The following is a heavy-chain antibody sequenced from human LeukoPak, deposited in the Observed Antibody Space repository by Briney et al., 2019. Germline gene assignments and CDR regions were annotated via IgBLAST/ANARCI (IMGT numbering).Heavy chain of an antibody. V-gene: IGHV4-39*07. CDR1: GGSISSSSYY. Sequence: PSETLSLTCTVSGGSISSSSYYWGGIRQPPGKGLEWIGSIYYSGSTYYNPSLKSRVTISVDTSKNQFSLKLSSVTAADTAVYYCARDPLGTYYYDSSGYSPGDYWGQGTLVTVSS. CDR2: IYYSGST. J-gene: IGHJ4*02. CDR3: ARDPLGTYYYDSSGYSPGDY. D-gene: IGHD3-22*01.